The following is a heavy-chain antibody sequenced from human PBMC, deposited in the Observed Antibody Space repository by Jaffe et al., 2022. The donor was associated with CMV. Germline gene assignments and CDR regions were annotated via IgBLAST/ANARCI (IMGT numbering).Heavy chain of an antibody. V-gene: IGHV3-48*03. CDR3: ARTGTTMGDAFDI. CDR2: ISSSGSTI. D-gene: IGHD1-1*01. J-gene: IGHJ3*02. CDR1: GFTFSSYE. Sequence: EVQLVESGGGLVQPGGSLRLSCAASGFTFSSYEMNWVRQAPGKGLEWVSYISSSGSTIYYADSVKGRFTISRDNAKNSLYLQMNSLRAEDTAVYYCARTGTTMGDAFDIWGQGTMVTVSS.